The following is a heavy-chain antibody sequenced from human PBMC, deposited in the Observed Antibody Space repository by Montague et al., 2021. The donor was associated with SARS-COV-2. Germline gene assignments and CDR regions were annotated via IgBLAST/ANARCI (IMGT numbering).Heavy chain of an antibody. CDR1: GGSISSGGYY. V-gene: IGHV4-31*03. J-gene: IGHJ5*02. D-gene: IGHD3-22*01. Sequence: TLSLTCTVSGGSISSGGYYWSWIRQHPGKGLEWIGYIYYSGXTXYXXXXKXRVTISVDTSKNQFSRKLSSVTAADTAVYYCARATRSIVVLNWFDPWGQGTLVTVSS. CDR3: ARATRSIVVLNWFDP. CDR2: IYYSGXT.